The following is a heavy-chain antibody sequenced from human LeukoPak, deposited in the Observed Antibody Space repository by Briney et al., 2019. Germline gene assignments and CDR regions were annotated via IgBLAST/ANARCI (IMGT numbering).Heavy chain of an antibody. V-gene: IGHV3-9*01. Sequence: GGSLRLSCAASGFTFDDYAMHWVRQAPGKGLEWVSGISWNSGSIGYADSVKGRFTISRDNAKNSLYLQMNSLRAEDTALYYCARRRYYDSSGYSLDYWGQGTLVTVSS. CDR1: GFTFDDYA. CDR2: ISWNSGSI. CDR3: ARRRYYDSSGYSLDY. D-gene: IGHD3-22*01. J-gene: IGHJ4*02.